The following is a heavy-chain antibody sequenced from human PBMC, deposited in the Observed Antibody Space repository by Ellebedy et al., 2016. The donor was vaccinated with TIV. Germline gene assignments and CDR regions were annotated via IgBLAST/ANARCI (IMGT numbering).Heavy chain of an antibody. CDR1: GFTFSSYW. Sequence: GESLKISCAASGFTFSSYWMSWVRPAPGEGLEGVSRLSHSDGSTEYAGSAKGRFTIYRDESKNTLILQMRSLRPEDTAVYYCGQKGNGFYHILDSWGQGTLVTVSS. CDR3: GQKGNGFYHILDS. J-gene: IGHJ4*02. CDR2: LSHSDGST. D-gene: IGHD3-3*01. V-gene: IGHV3-23*01.